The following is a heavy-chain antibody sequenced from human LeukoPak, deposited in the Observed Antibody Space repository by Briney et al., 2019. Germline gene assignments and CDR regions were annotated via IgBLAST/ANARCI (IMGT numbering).Heavy chain of an antibody. D-gene: IGHD3-10*01. Sequence: SETLSLTCTVSGGSISRYYWSWIRRPPGKGLEWIGYIVDSGNTNYNPSLKSQVSISVDRSKNQFSLKLSFVTAADTAVYYCARSDYHGSGSHTVFDAFDIWGQGTRVTVSS. J-gene: IGHJ3*02. CDR3: ARSDYHGSGSHTVFDAFDI. V-gene: IGHV4-59*01. CDR1: GGSISRYY. CDR2: IVDSGNT.